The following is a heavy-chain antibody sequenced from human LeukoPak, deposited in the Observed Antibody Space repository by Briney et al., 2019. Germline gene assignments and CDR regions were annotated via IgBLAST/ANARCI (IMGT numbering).Heavy chain of an antibody. CDR3: ASGGLRYFDWLLPSEFDY. D-gene: IGHD3-9*01. CDR1: GFTVSSNY. V-gene: IGHV3-66*01. CDR2: IYSGGST. Sequence: GGSLRLSCAASGFTVSSNYMSWVRQAPGKGLEWVSVIYSGGSTYYADSVKGRFTISRDNSKNTLYLQMNSLRAEDTAVYYCASGGLRYFDWLLPSEFDYWAREPWSPSPQ. J-gene: IGHJ4*02.